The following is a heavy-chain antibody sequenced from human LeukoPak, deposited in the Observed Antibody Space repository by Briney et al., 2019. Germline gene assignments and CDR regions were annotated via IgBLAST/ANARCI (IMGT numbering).Heavy chain of an antibody. CDR3: AKAYGTNGYYQLPIDF. J-gene: IGHJ4*02. V-gene: IGHV4-39*01. Sequence: SETLSLTCTVSGGSISSSSYYWGWIRQPPEKGLEWIGSIYYSGSTYYNPSLKSRVTISVDTSKNQFSLKLSSVTAADTAIYYCAKAYGTNGYYQLPIDFWGQGTLVTVSS. CDR1: GGSISSSSYY. CDR2: IYYSGST. D-gene: IGHD3-22*01.